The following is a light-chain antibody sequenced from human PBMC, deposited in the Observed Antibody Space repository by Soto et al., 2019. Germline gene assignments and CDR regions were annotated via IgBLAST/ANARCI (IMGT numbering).Light chain of an antibody. CDR3: AAWDDSLSVV. CDR1: SSNIGSNT. V-gene: IGLV1-44*01. Sequence: QSVLTQPPSASETPGQRVTISCSGSSSNIGSNTVNWYQHLPGTAPKLLIYSDNQRPSGVPDRFSGSKSGTSASLAISGLQSEDEADYYCAAWDDSLSVVFGGGTMLTVL. J-gene: IGLJ2*01. CDR2: SDN.